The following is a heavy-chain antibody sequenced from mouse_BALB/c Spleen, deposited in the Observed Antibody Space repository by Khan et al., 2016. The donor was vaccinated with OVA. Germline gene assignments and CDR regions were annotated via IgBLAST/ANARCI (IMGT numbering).Heavy chain of an antibody. V-gene: IGHV2-2*02. J-gene: IGHJ3*01. CDR2: IWSGGST. CDR3: ARNYDYDEGLAY. D-gene: IGHD2-4*01. Sequence: QQQLQQSGPGLVQPSQSLFITCTASGFSSTYYGVHWVRQPPGKGLEWLGVIWSGGSTDYNAASISRMNISKDNSKEQAFFNMNSQQVNDTAIYYCARNYDYDEGLAYWGQGTLVTVSA. CDR1: GFSSTYYG.